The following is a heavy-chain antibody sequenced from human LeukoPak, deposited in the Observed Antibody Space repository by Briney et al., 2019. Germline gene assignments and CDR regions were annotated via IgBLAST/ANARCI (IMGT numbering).Heavy chain of an antibody. V-gene: IGHV3-23*01. J-gene: IGHJ4*02. CDR2: VSESGDGT. Sequence: QTGVSLRLSCAASGFSFSSYAISWVRQAPGKGREWVSSVSESGDGTYYADSVMGRFIISRDNSRKTLHLQMASLRADDTAIYYCAKGKVNHLGALDFWGQGTLVTVSS. D-gene: IGHD1-26*01. CDR3: AKGKVNHLGALDF. CDR1: GFSFSSYA.